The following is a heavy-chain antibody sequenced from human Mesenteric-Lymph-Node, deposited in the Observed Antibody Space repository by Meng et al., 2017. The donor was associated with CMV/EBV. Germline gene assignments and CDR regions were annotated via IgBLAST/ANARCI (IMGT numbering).Heavy chain of an antibody. CDR3: ARDMIATSNWFDP. CDR1: GFTFSSYS. V-gene: IGHV3-21*01. J-gene: IGHJ5*02. D-gene: IGHD2-21*01. CDR2: ISSSSSYI. Sequence: GGSLRLSCAASGFTFSSYSMNWVRQAPGKGLEWVSSISSSSSYIYYADSVKGRFTISRDNAKNSLYLQMNSLRAEDTAVYYCARDMIATSNWFDPWGQGTLVTVSS.